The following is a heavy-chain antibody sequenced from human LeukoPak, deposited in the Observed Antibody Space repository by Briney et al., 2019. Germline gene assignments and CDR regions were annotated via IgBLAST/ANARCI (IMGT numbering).Heavy chain of an antibody. V-gene: IGHV1-46*01. CDR1: GYTFTSNY. CDR3: ATALIREWELLFARN. D-gene: IGHD1-26*01. CDR2: IYPRDGST. J-gene: IGHJ4*02. Sequence: ASVKVSCKAPGYTFTSNYIHWVRQAPGQGLEWMGMIYPRDGSTSYAQKFQGRVTMTEDTSTDTAYMELSSLRSEDTAVYYCATALIREWELLFARNWGQGTLVTVSS.